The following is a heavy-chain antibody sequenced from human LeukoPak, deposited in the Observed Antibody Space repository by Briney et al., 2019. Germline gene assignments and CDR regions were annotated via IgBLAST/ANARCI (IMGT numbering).Heavy chain of an antibody. CDR2: IYYSGST. CDR1: GGSISSYY. V-gene: IGHV4-59*01. D-gene: IGHD5-24*01. J-gene: IGHJ3*02. Sequence: SETLSLTCTVSGGSISSYYWSWIRQPPGKGLEWSGYIYYSGSTNYNPSLKSRVTISVDTSKNQFSLKLSSVTAADTAVYYCARLRELATLHDAFDIWGQGTMVTVSS. CDR3: ARLRELATLHDAFDI.